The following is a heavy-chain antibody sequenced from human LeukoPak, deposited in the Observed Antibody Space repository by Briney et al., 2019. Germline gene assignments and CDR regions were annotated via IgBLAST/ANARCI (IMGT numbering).Heavy chain of an antibody. CDR3: ARQGFRRFDP. CDR1: GDSVSSNRAA. CDR2: TYYTPKWYN. J-gene: IGHJ5*02. Sequence: SQTLSLTCAISGDSVSSNRAAWNWFRQSPSRGLEWLGRTYYTPKWYNDYAVSVKSRITVNPDTSKNQFSLHLNSVTPEDTAVYYCARQGFRRFDPWGQGTLVTVSS. D-gene: IGHD2-21*01. V-gene: IGHV6-1*01.